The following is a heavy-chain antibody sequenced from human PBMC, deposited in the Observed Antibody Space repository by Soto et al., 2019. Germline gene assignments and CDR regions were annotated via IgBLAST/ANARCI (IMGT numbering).Heavy chain of an antibody. CDR3: ARDKRPTFYYTGMDV. CDR2: ISPYNDNT. CDR1: GYTFTTYG. Sequence: QVQLVQSGAEVKKPGASVKVTCKASGYTFTTYGVNWVRQAPGQGLEWMGWISPYNDNTNYARKLQGRVTLTTDTSASTAYMELRSLTSDDTAVHYCARDKRPTFYYTGMDVWGQGTTVTVSS. V-gene: IGHV1-18*04. J-gene: IGHJ6*02.